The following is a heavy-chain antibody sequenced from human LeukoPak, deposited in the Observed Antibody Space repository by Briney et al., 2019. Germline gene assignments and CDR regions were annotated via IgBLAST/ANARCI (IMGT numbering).Heavy chain of an antibody. CDR3: ARVQSSWGGRYFDWLPAFDI. V-gene: IGHV4-34*01. CDR1: GGSFSGYF. Sequence: PSETLSLTCGVYGGSFSGYFWSWIRQTPGTGLEWIGDINHGGTTNYNPPLKSRVTISVDTSKNHYSLKMNSVTAADTAIYYCARVQSSWGGRYFDWLPAFDIWGQGAVVTVSS. J-gene: IGHJ3*02. CDR2: INHGGTT. D-gene: IGHD3-9*01.